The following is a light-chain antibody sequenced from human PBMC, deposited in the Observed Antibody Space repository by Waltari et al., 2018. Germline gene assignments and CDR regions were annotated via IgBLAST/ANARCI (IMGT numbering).Light chain of an antibody. Sequence: SHELTQPPSVSVSPGQTASITCSGAKLAEKFVCWFQHKSGQSPVLIIYQDSKRPSGIPERFSGSNSGNTATLTISGTQAMDEADYYCQAWDRSPSFGTGTKVSVL. CDR1: KLAEKF. V-gene: IGLV3-1*01. CDR3: QAWDRSPS. CDR2: QDS. J-gene: IGLJ1*01.